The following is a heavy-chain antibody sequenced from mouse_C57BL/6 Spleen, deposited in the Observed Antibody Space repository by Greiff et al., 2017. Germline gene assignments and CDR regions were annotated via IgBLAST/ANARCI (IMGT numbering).Heavy chain of an antibody. J-gene: IGHJ4*01. Sequence: VQLQQSGAELVKPGASVKLSCKASGYTFTSYWMHWVKQRPGQGLEWIGMIHPNSGSTNYNEKFKSKATLTVDKSSSTAYMQLSSLTSEDSAVYYCARRGLRHYYAIAYWGQATSVTVSS. CDR1: GYTFTSYW. CDR2: IHPNSGST. V-gene: IGHV1-64*01. CDR3: ARRGLRHYYAIAY. D-gene: IGHD1-1*01.